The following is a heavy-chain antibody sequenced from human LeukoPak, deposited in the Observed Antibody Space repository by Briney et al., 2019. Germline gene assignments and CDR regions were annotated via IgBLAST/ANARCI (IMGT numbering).Heavy chain of an antibody. CDR1: EGSLIRYD. D-gene: IGHD5-18*01. Sequence: TLFLTSFVSEGSLIRYDWRSLRPPQRKELEGVGYFYYSGSTNYNPSLKSRVTISVDKHKSQSSLKLSSVTAADKAVYYGGRALFLGQLWLFHYGGQETRVTVSS. CDR3: GRALFLGQLWLFHY. CDR2: FYYSGST. V-gene: IGHV4-59*01. J-gene: IGHJ4*02.